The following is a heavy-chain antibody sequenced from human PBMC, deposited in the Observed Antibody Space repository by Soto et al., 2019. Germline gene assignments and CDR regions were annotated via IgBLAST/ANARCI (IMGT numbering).Heavy chain of an antibody. J-gene: IGHJ5*02. V-gene: IGHV4-34*01. D-gene: IGHD1-26*01. CDR1: GGSFSGYY. CDR3: ARGTWDLRFDP. CDR2: INHNGGS. Sequence: SETLSLTCAVYGGSFSGYYWSWIRKTPGKGLEWIGEINHNGGSNYDPSLNDRVSISLDTSKNQFTLRLTSVTAADTAVYYCARGTWDLRFDPWGQGTPVTVSS.